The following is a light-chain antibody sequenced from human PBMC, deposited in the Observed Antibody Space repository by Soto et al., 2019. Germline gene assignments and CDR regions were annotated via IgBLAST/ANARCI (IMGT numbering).Light chain of an antibody. J-gene: IGLJ2*01. Sequence: QSVLTQPASVSGSPGQSITISCTGTSSDVGGYNLVSWYQQHPGKAPKLMIYGVINRPSGVSDRFSGSKSGNTASLTISGLQAEDEADYYCGSYTSDSSLDVVFGGGTKLTVL. CDR3: GSYTSDSSLDVV. CDR1: SSDVGGYNL. CDR2: GVI. V-gene: IGLV2-14*01.